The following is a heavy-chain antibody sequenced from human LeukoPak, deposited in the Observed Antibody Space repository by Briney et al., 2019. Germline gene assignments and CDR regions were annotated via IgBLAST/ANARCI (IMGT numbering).Heavy chain of an antibody. J-gene: IGHJ4*02. Sequence: ASVKVSCKASGYTFIGYYMHWVRQAPGQGLEWMGWINSNSGGTNYARSFQGRVTMTRDTSISTAYMELSRLTSDDTAVYYCARGGYTGYDGLDPNYWGQGTLVTDSS. V-gene: IGHV1-2*02. CDR1: GYTFIGYY. CDR3: ARGGYTGYDGLDPNY. D-gene: IGHD5-12*01. CDR2: INSNSGGT.